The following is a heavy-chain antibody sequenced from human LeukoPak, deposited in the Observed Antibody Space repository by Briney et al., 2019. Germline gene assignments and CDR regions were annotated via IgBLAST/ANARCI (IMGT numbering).Heavy chain of an antibody. CDR1: GFTFSTYG. Sequence: GGSLRLSCSASGFTFSTYGMNWVRQAPGKGLEWVSAISGSGGSTYYADSVKGRFTISRDNSKNTLYLQMNSLRAEDTAVYYCAGRGSGSYFDFWGQGTLVTVSS. D-gene: IGHD3-10*01. V-gene: IGHV3-23*01. J-gene: IGHJ4*02. CDR2: ISGSGGST. CDR3: AGRGSGSYFDF.